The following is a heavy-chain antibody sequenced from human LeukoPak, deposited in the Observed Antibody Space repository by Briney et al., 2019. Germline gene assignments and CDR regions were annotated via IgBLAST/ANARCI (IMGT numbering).Heavy chain of an antibody. Sequence: SETLSLTCTVSGGSISSSSYYWGWIRQPPGKGLEWIGSIYYSGSTYYNPSLKSRVTISVDTSKNQFSLKLSSVTAADTAVYYCARASPSVWSGYDYWGQGTLVTVSS. D-gene: IGHD3-3*01. V-gene: IGHV4-39*01. J-gene: IGHJ4*02. CDR1: GGSISSSSYY. CDR2: IYYSGST. CDR3: ARASPSVWSGYDY.